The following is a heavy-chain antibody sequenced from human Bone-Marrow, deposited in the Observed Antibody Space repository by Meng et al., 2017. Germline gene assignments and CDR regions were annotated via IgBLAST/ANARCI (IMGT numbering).Heavy chain of an antibody. CDR1: GGSFSGYY. CDR2: INHSGST. J-gene: IGHJ4*02. Sequence: QVQVQQWGEGLLKPSGSLSLTCDVYGGSFSGYYWSWIRQPPGKGLEWIGEINHSGSTNYNPSLKSRVAISVDTSKNQFSLKLSSVTAADTAVYYCARRLIAAAGNDYWGQGTLVTVSS. CDR3: ARRLIAAAGNDY. V-gene: IGHV4-34*01. D-gene: IGHD6-13*01.